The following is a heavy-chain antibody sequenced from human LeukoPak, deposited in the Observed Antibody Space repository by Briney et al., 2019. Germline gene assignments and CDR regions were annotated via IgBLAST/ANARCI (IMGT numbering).Heavy chain of an antibody. CDR3: AHRPRDSYYDSSGYYSAEYFQH. D-gene: IGHD3-22*01. Sequence: SGPTLVKPTQTLTLTCTFSGFLLSTSGVGVGWIRQPPEKALEWLALIYWDDDKRYSPSLKSRLTITKDTSKNQVVLAMTNMDPVDTATYYCAHRPRDSYYDSSGYYSAEYFQHWGQGTLVTVSS. J-gene: IGHJ1*01. V-gene: IGHV2-5*02. CDR2: IYWDDDK. CDR1: GFLLSTSGVG.